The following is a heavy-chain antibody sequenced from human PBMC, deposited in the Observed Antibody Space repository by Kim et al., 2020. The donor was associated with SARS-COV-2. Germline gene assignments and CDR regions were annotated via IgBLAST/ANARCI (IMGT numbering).Heavy chain of an antibody. V-gene: IGHV6-1*01. J-gene: IGHJ3*02. Sequence: SQTLSLTCAISGDSVSSNSAAWNWIRQSPSRGLEWLGRTYYRSKWYNDYAVSVKSRITINPDTSKNQFSLQLNSVTPEDTAVYYCAREFDGFGSSWERHDAFDIWGQGTMVTVSS. CDR2: TYYRSKWYN. CDR1: GDSVSSNSAA. D-gene: IGHD6-13*01. CDR3: AREFDGFGSSWERHDAFDI.